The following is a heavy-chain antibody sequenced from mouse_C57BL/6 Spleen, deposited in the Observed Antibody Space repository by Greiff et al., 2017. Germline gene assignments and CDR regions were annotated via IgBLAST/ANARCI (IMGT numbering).Heavy chain of an antibody. D-gene: IGHD2-2*01. Sequence: VQLQESGAELVRPGTSVKVSCKASGYAFTNYLIEWVKQRPGQGLEWIGVINPGSGGTNYNEKFKGKATLTADTSSSAAYMQLISLTSEDSAVYFCARSDGYDGFDYGGQGTTLTVSS. CDR1: GYAFTNYL. CDR3: ARSDGYDGFDY. CDR2: INPGSGGT. V-gene: IGHV1-54*01. J-gene: IGHJ2*01.